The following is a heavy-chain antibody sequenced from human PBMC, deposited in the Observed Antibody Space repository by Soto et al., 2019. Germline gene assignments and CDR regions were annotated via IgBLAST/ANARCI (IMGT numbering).Heavy chain of an antibody. V-gene: IGHV1-69*14. CDR2: IMPIFRTP. CDR1: GGTFSNSA. D-gene: IGHD1-1*01. Sequence: QVHLEQSGAEVKKPGSSVKVSCKASGGTFSNSAISWVRQAPGQGLEWMGGIMPIFRTPDYAQKFQGRVTITAEKSTSTAYRELRGRRSADTAVYYCARDKGRVQRGGNYYYILDVWGQGTTVTVSS. J-gene: IGHJ6*02. CDR3: ARDKGRVQRGGNYYYILDV.